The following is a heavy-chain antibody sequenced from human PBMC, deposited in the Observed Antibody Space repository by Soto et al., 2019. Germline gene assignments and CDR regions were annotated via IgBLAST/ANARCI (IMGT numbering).Heavy chain of an antibody. J-gene: IGHJ4*02. D-gene: IGHD3-22*01. CDR2: IYTSGST. Sequence: SETLSLTCTVSGGSISSYYWSWIRQPAGKGLEWIGRIYTSGSTNYNPSLKSRVTMSVDTSKNQFSLKLSSVTAADTAVYYCARQIYDSDTGPNFQYYFDSWGQGTPVTVSS. V-gene: IGHV4-4*07. CDR1: GGSISSYY. CDR3: ARQIYDSDTGPNFQYYFDS.